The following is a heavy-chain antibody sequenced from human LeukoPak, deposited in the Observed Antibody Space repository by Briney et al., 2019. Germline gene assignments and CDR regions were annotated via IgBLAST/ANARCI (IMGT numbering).Heavy chain of an antibody. J-gene: IGHJ4*02. CDR3: ARKKGYGSSWEFAY. V-gene: IGHV1-2*02. D-gene: IGHD6-13*01. Sequence: ASVKVSCKASGYTFTSYDINWVRQATGQGLEWMGWINPNSGGTNYAQKFQGRVTMTRDTSISTAYMELSRLRSDDTAVYYCARKKGYGSSWEFAYGGQGPLVTVSS. CDR1: GYTFTSYD. CDR2: INPNSGGT.